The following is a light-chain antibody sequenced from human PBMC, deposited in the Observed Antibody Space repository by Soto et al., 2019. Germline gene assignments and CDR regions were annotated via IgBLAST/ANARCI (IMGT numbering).Light chain of an antibody. CDR2: GAS. Sequence: EIVLTQSPGTLSLSPGERATLSCRASQSVSSSYLARYQQKPGQAPRLPIYGASSRATGIPDRFSGSASGTDFTLTICRLEPEDFAVYYCQQYGSSPPVTFGPGTKVDIK. CDR1: QSVSSSY. V-gene: IGKV3-20*01. J-gene: IGKJ3*01. CDR3: QQYGSSPPVT.